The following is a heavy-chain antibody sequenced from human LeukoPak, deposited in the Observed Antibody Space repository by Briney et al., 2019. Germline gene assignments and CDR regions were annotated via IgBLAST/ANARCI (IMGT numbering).Heavy chain of an antibody. CDR1: GDTFSNYA. CDR2: ILPIIGAT. J-gene: IGHJ4*02. V-gene: IGHV1-69*13. Sequence: ASVKVSCKASGDTFSNYAIYWVRQAPGQGLEWVGGILPIIGATKNGQKLQGRVTFTADESTSTVYMELSSLRSEDTAVYYCARDPGYYDSSGSLGFDYWGQGTLVTVSS. CDR3: ARDPGYYDSSGSLGFDY. D-gene: IGHD3-22*01.